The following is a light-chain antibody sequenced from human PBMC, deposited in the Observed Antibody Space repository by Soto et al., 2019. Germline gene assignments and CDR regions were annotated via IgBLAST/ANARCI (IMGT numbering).Light chain of an antibody. CDR3: HQYHSYSPVT. V-gene: IGKV1-5*03. CDR1: QSISSW. J-gene: IGKJ1*01. CDR2: KAS. Sequence: DIQMTQSPSTLSASVGDRVTITCRASQSISSWLAWYQQKPGKAPKLLIYKASSLESGVTSRFSGSGSGTEFPLTIISLQPDDFATYSCHQYHSYSPVTFGQGTKVEIK.